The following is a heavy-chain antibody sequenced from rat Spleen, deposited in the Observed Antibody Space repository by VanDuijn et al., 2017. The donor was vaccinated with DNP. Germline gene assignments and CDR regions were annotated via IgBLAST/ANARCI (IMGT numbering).Heavy chain of an antibody. CDR1: GFTFSNYY. CDR2: ITSGSGTT. D-gene: IGHD1-2*01. V-gene: IGHV5-25*01. CDR3: ARPYYYRYSGWFAY. Sequence: EVQLVESGGGLVQPGRSLKLSCAASGFTFSNYYMAWVRQAPGKGLEWIASITSGSGTTSYPDSMKGRFTISRDDAKSSLYLQMNSLKSEDTATYYCARPYYYRYSGWFAYWGQGTLVTVSS. J-gene: IGHJ3*01.